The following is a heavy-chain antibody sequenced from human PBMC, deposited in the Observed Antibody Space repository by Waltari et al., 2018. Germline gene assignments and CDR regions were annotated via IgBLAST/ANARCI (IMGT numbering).Heavy chain of an antibody. Sequence: EVQLLESGGGLVQPGGSLRLSCAASGFTFSSYAMTCVRQAPGQGLEWVSAISGSGGSTYYADSVKGRFTISRDNSKNTLYLQMNSLRAEDTAVYYCAKTGLAHRGRQWLVPHFDYWGQGTLVTVSS. J-gene: IGHJ4*02. CDR3: AKTGLAHRGRQWLVPHFDY. D-gene: IGHD6-19*01. V-gene: IGHV3-23*01. CDR1: GFTFSSYA. CDR2: ISGSGGST.